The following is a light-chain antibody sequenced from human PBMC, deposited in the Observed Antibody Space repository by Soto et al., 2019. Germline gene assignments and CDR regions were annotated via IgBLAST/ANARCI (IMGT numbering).Light chain of an antibody. J-gene: IGKJ5*01. CDR3: QQRSNWPPIT. CDR2: GAS. Sequence: EIVMTQSPVTLSVSPGERVTLSCRASQSVSSNLAWYQQKPGQPPRLLIYGASTRATGIPARFSGSGSGTDFTLTISSLEPEDFAVYYCQQRSNWPPITFGQGTRLEIK. V-gene: IGKV3-11*01. CDR1: QSVSSN.